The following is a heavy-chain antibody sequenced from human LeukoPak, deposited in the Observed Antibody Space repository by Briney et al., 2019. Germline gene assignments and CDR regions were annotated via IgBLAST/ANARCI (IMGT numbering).Heavy chain of an antibody. J-gene: IGHJ5*02. V-gene: IGHV4-34*01. CDR1: GFTFSDYY. CDR3: ARGRHPKYNWFDP. CDR2: INHSGST. Sequence: GSLRLSCAASGFTFSDYYMSWIRQPPGKGLEWIGEINHSGSTNYNPSLKSRVTISVDTSKNQFSLKLSSVTAADTAVYYCARGRHPKYNWFDPWGQGTLVTVSS.